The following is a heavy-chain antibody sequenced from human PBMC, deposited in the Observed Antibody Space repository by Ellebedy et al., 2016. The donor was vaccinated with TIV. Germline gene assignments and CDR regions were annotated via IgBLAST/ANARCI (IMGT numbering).Heavy chain of an antibody. Sequence: SGPTLVKPTQTLTLTCTFSGFSLSTSGVGVGWIRQPPGKALEWLAIVYWDDDKRYSPSLKSRLAITKDTSKNQVFLTMTNMGPVDTGTYYCALELPPQTFLDHWGQGTLVTVSS. CDR1: GFSLSTSGVG. V-gene: IGHV2-5*02. CDR2: VYWDDDK. D-gene: IGHD2-15*01. CDR3: ALELPPQTFLDH. J-gene: IGHJ4*02.